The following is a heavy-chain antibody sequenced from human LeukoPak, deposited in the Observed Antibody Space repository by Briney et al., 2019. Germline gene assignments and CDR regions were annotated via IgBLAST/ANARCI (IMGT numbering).Heavy chain of an antibody. V-gene: IGHV4-61*08. CDR2: IYYSGST. CDR3: ARVSRGVATINYYYYMDV. D-gene: IGHD5-12*01. Sequence: SQTLSLTCTVSGGSISSGDYYWSWIRQPPGKGLEWIGYIYYSGSTNYNPSLKSRVTISVDTSKNQFSLKLSSVTAADTAVYYCARVSRGVATINYYYYMDVWGKGTTVTVSS. CDR1: GGSISSGDYY. J-gene: IGHJ6*03.